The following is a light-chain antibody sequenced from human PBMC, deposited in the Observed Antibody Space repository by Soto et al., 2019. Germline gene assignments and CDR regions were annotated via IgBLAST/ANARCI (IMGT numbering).Light chain of an antibody. J-gene: IGKJ4*01. V-gene: IGKV3D-20*02. CDR2: GAS. CDR3: QQRSNWPPLT. Sequence: EIVLTQSPGTLSLSPGERATLSCSASQSVSNSFLAWYQQKPGQAPRLLIYGASTRATGIPARFTGSGSGTDFTLTISSLEPEDFAVYYCQQRSNWPPLTFGGGTKVDIK. CDR1: QSVSNSF.